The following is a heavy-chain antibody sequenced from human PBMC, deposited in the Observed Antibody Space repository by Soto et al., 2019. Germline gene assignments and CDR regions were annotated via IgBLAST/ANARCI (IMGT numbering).Heavy chain of an antibody. CDR2: IHHSGST. Sequence: SETLSLTCTVSGGSISSYYWSWIRQPPGKGLEWIGEIHHSGSTNYNPSLKSRVTISEDTSKNQFSLMLRSVTDADTAVYYCARYCSSSSCYGVFDYWGQGTLVTVSS. D-gene: IGHD2-2*01. J-gene: IGHJ4*02. CDR3: ARYCSSSSCYGVFDY. CDR1: GGSISSYY. V-gene: IGHV4-34*01.